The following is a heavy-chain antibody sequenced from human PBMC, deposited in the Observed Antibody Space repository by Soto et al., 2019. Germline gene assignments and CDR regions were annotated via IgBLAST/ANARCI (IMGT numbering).Heavy chain of an antibody. CDR3: ARDRRTLWSGESTDAFDI. Sequence: GGSLRLSCAASGFTFSSYSMNWVRQAPGKGLEWVSYISSSSSTIYYADSVKGRFTISRDNAKNSLYLQMNSLRDEDTAVYYCARDRRTLWSGESTDAFDIWGQGTMVTF. CDR2: ISSSSSTI. D-gene: IGHD3-10*01. V-gene: IGHV3-48*02. J-gene: IGHJ3*02. CDR1: GFTFSSYS.